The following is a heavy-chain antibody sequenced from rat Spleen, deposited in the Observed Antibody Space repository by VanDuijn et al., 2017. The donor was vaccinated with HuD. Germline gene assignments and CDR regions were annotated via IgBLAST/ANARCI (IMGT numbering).Heavy chain of an antibody. CDR3: AANWGGFVY. D-gene: IGHD5-1*01. Sequence: EVQLVESGGGLVQPGRSMKLSCSASGFTFSDYGMAWVFQAPTKGLEWVASISAGGGNTYYQDSVKGRFTISRDNAKNTLYLQMDSLRSEDTATYYCAANWGGFVYWGQGTLVTVSS. CDR2: ISAGGGNT. V-gene: IGHV5S13*01. CDR1: GFTFSDYG. J-gene: IGHJ3*01.